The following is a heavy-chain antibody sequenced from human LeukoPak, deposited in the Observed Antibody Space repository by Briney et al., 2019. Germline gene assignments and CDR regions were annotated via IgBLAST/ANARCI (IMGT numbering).Heavy chain of an antibody. CDR3: ARAYLVCSTSCYVLHSNWFDP. CDR1: GYTFTSYG. J-gene: IGHJ5*02. Sequence: GASVKVSCKASGYTFTSYGISWVRQAPGQGLEWMGWISAYNGNTNYAQKLQGRVTMTTDTSTSTAYMELRSLRSDDTAVYYCARAYLVCSTSCYVLHSNWFDPWGQGTLVTVSS. CDR2: ISAYNGNT. V-gene: IGHV1-18*01. D-gene: IGHD2-2*01.